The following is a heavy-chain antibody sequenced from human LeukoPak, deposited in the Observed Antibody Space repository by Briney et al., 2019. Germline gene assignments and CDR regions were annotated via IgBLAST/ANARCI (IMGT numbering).Heavy chain of an antibody. Sequence: SETLSLTCTVSGGSITSSSYYWGWIRQPPGKGLEWIGSIYYSGSTYYNPSLKSRVTISVDTSKNQFSLILSSVTAADRAVYYCARDPYYYDSSGYYFLYYFDYWGQGTLVTVSS. CDR1: GGSITSSSYY. J-gene: IGHJ4*02. D-gene: IGHD3-22*01. CDR2: IYYSGST. CDR3: ARDPYYYDSSGYYFLYYFDY. V-gene: IGHV4-39*02.